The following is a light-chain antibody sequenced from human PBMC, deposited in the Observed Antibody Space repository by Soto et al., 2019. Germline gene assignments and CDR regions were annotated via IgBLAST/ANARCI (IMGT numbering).Light chain of an antibody. CDR3: SSYAGSYTWI. CDR2: DVT. J-gene: IGLJ1*01. CDR1: SRDVSVYSY. Sequence: QSALTQPRSVSVSPGQSVTVSCTGSSRDVSVYSYVSWFQQHPGNAPQLLSYDVTTRPSGVPDRFSGSKSGNTAALTISGLQAEDEAEYFCSSYAGSYTWIFGSGTKVTVL. V-gene: IGLV2-11*01.